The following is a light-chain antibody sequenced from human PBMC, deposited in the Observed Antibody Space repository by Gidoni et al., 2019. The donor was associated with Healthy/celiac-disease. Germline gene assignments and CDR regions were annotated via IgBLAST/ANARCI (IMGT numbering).Light chain of an antibody. CDR3: QQSYSTPKST. CDR2: AAS. J-gene: IGKJ3*01. V-gene: IGKV1-39*01. CDR1: QSISSY. Sequence: DIQMTQSPSSLSASVGDRVTITCRASQSISSYLNWYQQKPGKAPKLLIYAASSLQSGVPSRFSGSGSGTDFTLTISSLQPADFATYYCQQSYSTPKSTFGPGTKVDIK.